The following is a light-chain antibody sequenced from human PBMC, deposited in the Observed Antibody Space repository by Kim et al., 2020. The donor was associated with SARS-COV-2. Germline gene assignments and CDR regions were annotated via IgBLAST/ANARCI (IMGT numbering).Light chain of an antibody. Sequence: QNVNISCSGGSSSVGNNYVSWYQHLPGTAPKLLIYDNNRRPSGIPDRFAGSKSDATATLGITGLQSGDEADYYCGTWDSGLSVNWVFGGGTKLTVL. CDR3: GTWDSGLSVNWV. CDR1: SSSVGNNY. V-gene: IGLV1-51*01. CDR2: DNN. J-gene: IGLJ3*02.